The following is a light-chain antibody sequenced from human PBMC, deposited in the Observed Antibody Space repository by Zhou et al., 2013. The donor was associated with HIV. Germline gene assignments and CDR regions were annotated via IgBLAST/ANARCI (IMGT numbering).Light chain of an antibody. CDR3: QQRRQLAEGRGT. CDR2: DAS. CDR1: QSVSSY. J-gene: IGKJ1*01. V-gene: IGKV3-11*01. Sequence: EIVLTQSPATLSLSPGERATLSCRASQSVSSYLAWYQQKPGQAPRLLIYDASNRATGIPARFSGSGSGTDFTLTISSLEPEDFAVYYCQQRRQLAEGRGTFGQGTKVEIK.